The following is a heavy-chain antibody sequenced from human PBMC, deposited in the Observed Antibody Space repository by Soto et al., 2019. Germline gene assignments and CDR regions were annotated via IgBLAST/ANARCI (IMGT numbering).Heavy chain of an antibody. CDR2: TSSSGSTI. CDR1: GFTFSSYE. D-gene: IGHD6-13*01. J-gene: IGHJ6*02. V-gene: IGHV3-48*03. Sequence: GGSLRLSXAASGFTFSSYEMNWVRQAPGRGLEWVSYTSSSGSTIYYADSVKGRFTISRDNTKNSLYLQMNSLRAEDTAVYYCARDHSSSWYASSYGMDVWGQGTTVTVSS. CDR3: ARDHSSSWYASSYGMDV.